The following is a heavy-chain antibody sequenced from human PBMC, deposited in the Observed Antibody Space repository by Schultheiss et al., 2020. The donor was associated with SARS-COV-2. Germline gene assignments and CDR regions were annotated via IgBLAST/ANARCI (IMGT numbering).Heavy chain of an antibody. CDR3: ARGIAVAGLDY. V-gene: IGHV4-38-2*01. J-gene: IGHJ4*02. D-gene: IGHD6-19*01. CDR2: IYHSGST. CDR1: GYSISSGYY. Sequence: SETLSLTCAVSGYSISSGYYWGWIRQPPGKGLEWIGSIYHSGSTYYNPSLKSRVTISVDTSKNQFSLKLSSVTAADTAVYYCARGIAVAGLDYWGQGTLVTVSS.